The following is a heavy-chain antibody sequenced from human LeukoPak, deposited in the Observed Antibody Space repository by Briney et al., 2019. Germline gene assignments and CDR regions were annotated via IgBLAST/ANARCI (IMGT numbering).Heavy chain of an antibody. CDR3: AREERYYYGSVSSTVYGMDV. J-gene: IGHJ6*04. CDR2: ISSSSTYI. Sequence: GGSLRLSCAASGFTFSTYTMNWVRQAPGKGLEWVSSISSSSTYIYYADSVKGRFTISRDNAKNSLYLQMNSLRAEDTAVYYCAREERYYYGSVSSTVYGMDVWGKGTTVTVSS. D-gene: IGHD3-10*01. CDR1: GFTFSTYT. V-gene: IGHV3-21*01.